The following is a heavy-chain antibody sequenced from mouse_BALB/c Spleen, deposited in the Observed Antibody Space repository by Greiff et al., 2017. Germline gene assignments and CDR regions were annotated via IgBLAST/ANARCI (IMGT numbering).Heavy chain of an antibody. V-gene: IGHV1-7*01. CDR3: ARRITTVVATGGFDY. J-gene: IGHJ2*01. Sequence: QVQLQQSGAELAKPGASVKMSCKASGYTFTSYWMHWVKQRPRQGLEWIGYINPSSGYTNYNQKFKDKATLTADKSSSTAYMQLSSLTSEDSAVYYCARRITTVVATGGFDYWGQGTTLTVSS. CDR2: INPSSGYT. CDR1: GYTFTSYW. D-gene: IGHD1-1*01.